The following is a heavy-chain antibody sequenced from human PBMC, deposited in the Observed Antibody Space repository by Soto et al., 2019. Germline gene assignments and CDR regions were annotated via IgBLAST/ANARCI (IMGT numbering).Heavy chain of an antibody. J-gene: IGHJ4*02. D-gene: IGHD1-1*01. CDR3: ARAGLGLDHYNQPLDF. Sequence: QVQLVQSGAEVKKPGSSVKVSCKASGGTFSSYAISWVRQAPGQGLEWMGGIIPIFGTANYAQKFQGRVTSTADESTSTAYMELSSLISENTAVYYCARAGLGLDHYNQPLDFWGQGTLVTVSS. CDR1: GGTFSSYA. V-gene: IGHV1-69*01. CDR2: IIPIFGTA.